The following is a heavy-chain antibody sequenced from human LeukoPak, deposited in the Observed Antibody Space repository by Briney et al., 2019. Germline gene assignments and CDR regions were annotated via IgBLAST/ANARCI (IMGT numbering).Heavy chain of an antibody. Sequence: QPGGSLRLSCTTSGFSFGDYGMSWVRQAPGKGLEWVGFIRSKAYGGTAEYAASVKGRFTISRDDSKSIAYLQMNSLKTEDTAVYYCTGSFGELTFFDYWGQGTLVTISS. CDR3: TGSFGELTFFDY. CDR1: GFSFGDYG. CDR2: IRSKAYGGTA. V-gene: IGHV3-49*04. J-gene: IGHJ4*02. D-gene: IGHD3-10*01.